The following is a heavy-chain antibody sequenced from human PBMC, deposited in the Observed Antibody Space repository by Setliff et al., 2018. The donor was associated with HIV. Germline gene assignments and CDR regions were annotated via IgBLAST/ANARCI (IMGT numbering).Heavy chain of an antibody. CDR2: IHYSGST. CDR1: GGFIKNSNYY. Sequence: PSETLSLTCTVYGGFIKNSNYYWGWIRQPPGKGLEWIGNIHYSGSTYYNPSLKSRVTMSVDTSKNQFSLKLSSVTAADTAVYYCNIYYYYYMDVWGKGTTVTVSS. CDR3: NIYYYYYMDV. V-gene: IGHV4-39*07. J-gene: IGHJ6*03.